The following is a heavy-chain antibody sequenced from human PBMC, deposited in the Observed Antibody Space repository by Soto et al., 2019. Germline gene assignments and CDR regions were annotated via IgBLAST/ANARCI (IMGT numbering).Heavy chain of an antibody. CDR2: IYFTGRT. J-gene: IGHJ5*02. Sequence: SETLSLTCTVSGGSISSHYWSWIRQPPGKGLEWIGYIYFTGRTNYNPSLKSRVTISLDTSKNQFSLKLSSVTAADTAIYYCAGKHIAAAASWGQGILVTVSS. V-gene: IGHV4-59*11. CDR1: GGSISSHY. D-gene: IGHD6-13*01. CDR3: AGKHIAAAAS.